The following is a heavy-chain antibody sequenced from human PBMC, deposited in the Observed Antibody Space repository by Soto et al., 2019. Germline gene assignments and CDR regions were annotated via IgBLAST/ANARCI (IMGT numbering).Heavy chain of an antibody. D-gene: IGHD3-22*01. CDR2: ISAYNGNT. V-gene: IGHV1-18*01. CDR3: ARVPTSKRRITMLVVADSFDY. Sequence: ASVKVSCKASGYTFTSYGISWVRQAPGQGLEWMGWISAYNGNTNYAQKLQGRVTMTTDTSTSTAYMGLRSLRSDDTAVYYCARVPTSKRRITMLVVADSFDYWGQGTLVTVSS. CDR1: GYTFTSYG. J-gene: IGHJ4*02.